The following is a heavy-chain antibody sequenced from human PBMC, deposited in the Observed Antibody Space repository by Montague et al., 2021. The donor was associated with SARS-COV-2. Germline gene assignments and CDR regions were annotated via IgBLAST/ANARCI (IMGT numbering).Heavy chain of an antibody. CDR2: IFYSGST. CDR1: GGSISSSSYY. CDR3: ASMVRAQVYYFDY. V-gene: IGHV4-39*01. J-gene: IGHJ4*02. D-gene: IGHD3-10*01. Sequence: SETLSLTCTLSGGSISSSSYYWGWIRQPPGKGLEWIGSIFYSGSTDYNPSLKSRVTISVDTSKNQFSLKLSSVTVADTAVYYCASMVRAQVYYFDYWGQGTLVTVSS.